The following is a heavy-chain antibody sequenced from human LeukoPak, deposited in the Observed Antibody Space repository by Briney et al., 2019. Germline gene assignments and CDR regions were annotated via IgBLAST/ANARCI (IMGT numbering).Heavy chain of an antibody. D-gene: IGHD3-10*01. CDR2: IYYSGST. CDR3: ARDPIYASGTKIDY. Sequence: PSETLSLTCTVSGGSISSSSYYWGWIRQPPGKGLEWIGTIYYSGSTYYNPSLKSRVTMSVDTSKNQFSLKLSSVTAADTAVYYCARDPIYASGTKIDYWGQGTLVTVSS. V-gene: IGHV4-39*02. J-gene: IGHJ4*02. CDR1: GGSISSSSYY.